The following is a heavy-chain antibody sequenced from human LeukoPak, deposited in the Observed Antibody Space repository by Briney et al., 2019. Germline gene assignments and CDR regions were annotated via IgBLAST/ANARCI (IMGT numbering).Heavy chain of an antibody. Sequence: PGGSLRLSCAASKFTFGSFWMNWVRLVPGKGLLWVSRINPDGSETEYADSVKGRFTVSRDNARNTLYLEMRSLSVQDSGLYYCARVRNGYSSGLDVWGPGTWVTVSS. CDR1: KFTFGSFW. D-gene: IGHD2-15*01. J-gene: IGHJ6*02. V-gene: IGHV3-74*01. CDR2: INPDGSET. CDR3: ARVRNGYSSGLDV.